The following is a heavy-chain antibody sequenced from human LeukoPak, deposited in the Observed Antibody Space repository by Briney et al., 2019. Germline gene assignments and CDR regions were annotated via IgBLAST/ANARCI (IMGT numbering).Heavy chain of an antibody. V-gene: IGHV3-43*01. CDR2: ITWDGVKT. J-gene: IGHJ6*03. Sequence: GGSLILSCASSGFNFGEYTMHWVRQAPGKGLEWLSLITWDGVKTQYADSVEGRFIISRDNSKNSLYLLLDSLRTEDTALYYCAKPSTNYYYFYHMDVWGKGTTVTVSS. CDR1: GFNFGEYT. CDR3: AKPSTNYYYFYHMDV.